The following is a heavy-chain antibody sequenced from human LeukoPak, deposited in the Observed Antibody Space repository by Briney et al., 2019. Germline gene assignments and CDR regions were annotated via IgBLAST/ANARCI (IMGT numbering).Heavy chain of an antibody. V-gene: IGHV3-66*01. CDR2: IYSGGSR. D-gene: IGHD3-3*01. J-gene: IGHJ4*02. CDR3: ARDLLEWYFDY. Sequence: PGGSLRLSCAASVLTVSSTYMSWVPHTPGKGLEWVSVIYSGGSRYYADSVKGRFSISRDNSKNTLYLQMNRLRGEDTAVYYCARDLLEWYFDYWGEGTLVTVSS. CDR1: VLTVSSTY.